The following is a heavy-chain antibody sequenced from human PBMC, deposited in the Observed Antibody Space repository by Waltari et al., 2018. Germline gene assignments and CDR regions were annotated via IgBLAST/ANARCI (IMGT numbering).Heavy chain of an antibody. V-gene: IGHV3-7*04. J-gene: IGHJ5*02. CDR3: ARVVSRTRQFDP. CDR1: GFTFGNYW. D-gene: IGHD1-7*01. Sequence: EVQLVESGGGLVKPGGSLRLPCAASGFTFGNYWMGWVRQAPGKGLEWVANINQDGSTKNSMDSVKGRFTISRDNAENSLYLQLNSLRAEDTAFYYCARVVSRTRQFDPWGQGTLVTVSS. CDR2: INQDGSTK.